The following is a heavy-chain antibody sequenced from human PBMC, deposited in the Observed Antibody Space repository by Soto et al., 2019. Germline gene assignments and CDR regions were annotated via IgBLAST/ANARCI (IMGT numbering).Heavy chain of an antibody. CDR1: GGSISSGGYS. D-gene: IGHD7-27*01. V-gene: IGHV4-30-2*01. CDR2: IYHSGST. CDR3: ARGMGTGDLDYYYYGMDV. Sequence: PSETLSLTCAVSGGSISSGGYSWSWIRQPPGKGLEWIGYIYHSGSTYHNPSLKSRVTISVDRSKNQFSLKLSSVTAADTAVYYCARGMGTGDLDYYYYGMDVWGQGTTVTVSS. J-gene: IGHJ6*02.